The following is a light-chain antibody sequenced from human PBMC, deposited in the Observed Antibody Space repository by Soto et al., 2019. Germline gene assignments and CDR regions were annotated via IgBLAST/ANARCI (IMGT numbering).Light chain of an antibody. CDR2: GAS. V-gene: IGKV3-20*01. J-gene: IGKJ2*01. Sequence: EIVLTQSPDTLSLSPGERATLSCRASQSVSSNFLAWYQQKSGQGPRLLVYGASISVTGIPGSCSGSGSGTDFTLSISRLEPEDFAVYYCQHYSSSPYTFGQGTKLEIK. CDR1: QSVSSNF. CDR3: QHYSSSPYT.